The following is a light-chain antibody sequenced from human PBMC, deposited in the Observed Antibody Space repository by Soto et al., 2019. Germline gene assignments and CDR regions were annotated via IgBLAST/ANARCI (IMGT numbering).Light chain of an antibody. V-gene: IGKV1-33*01. CDR2: DAS. Sequence: DIQMTQSPSSLSASVGDRVTITCQASQDISNYLNWYQQKPGKAPKLLIYDASNLETGVPSRFSGSVSGTDFTFTISSLQPVDIAAYYCQQYDNPLITFGQGTRLEIK. CDR1: QDISNY. J-gene: IGKJ5*01. CDR3: QQYDNPLIT.